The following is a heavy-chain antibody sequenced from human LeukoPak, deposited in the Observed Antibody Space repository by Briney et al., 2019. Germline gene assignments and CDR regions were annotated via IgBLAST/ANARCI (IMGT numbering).Heavy chain of an antibody. CDR1: GGSISSYY. D-gene: IGHD6-19*01. CDR2: IYYSGST. CDR3: ARVVAVAGTGQNYYYYYGMDA. Sequence: SETLSLTCTVSGGSISSYYWSWVRQPPGEGPEWIGYIYYSGSTNYNPSLKSRVTISVDTSKNQFSLKLSSVTAADTAVYYCARVVAVAGTGQNYYYYYGMDAWGQGTTVTVSS. J-gene: IGHJ6*02. V-gene: IGHV4-59*01.